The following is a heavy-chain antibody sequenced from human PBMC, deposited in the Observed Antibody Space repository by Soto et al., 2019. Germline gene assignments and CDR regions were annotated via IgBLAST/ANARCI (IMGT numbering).Heavy chain of an antibody. J-gene: IGHJ4*02. Sequence: GGSLRLSCAASGFTFSSYAMSCVRQAPWKGLDWVSTISGSGSVTYYADSVKGRFTISRDNSKNTLYLQMYRLRAEDTAVYFCTKDQVEGYYDTGGPQGSGGQGTLVTVSS. CDR3: TKDQVEGYYDTGGPQGS. D-gene: IGHD3-22*01. V-gene: IGHV3-23*01. CDR1: GFTFSSYA. CDR2: ISGSGSVT.